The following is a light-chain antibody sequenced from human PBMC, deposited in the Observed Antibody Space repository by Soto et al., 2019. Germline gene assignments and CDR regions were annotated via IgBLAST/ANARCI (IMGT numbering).Light chain of an antibody. V-gene: IGKV3-11*01. CDR2: QTS. Sequence: ESVLTQSPATLSSFPGDRVTPSCRASQYINTRLAWYQHRPGQAPRLLIYQTSIRAAGIPARFSASGSGTDFTLTISDVQPEDFALYYCHQRQSWPRTLGQGTNVDIK. CDR3: HQRQSWPRT. J-gene: IGKJ1*01. CDR1: QYINTR.